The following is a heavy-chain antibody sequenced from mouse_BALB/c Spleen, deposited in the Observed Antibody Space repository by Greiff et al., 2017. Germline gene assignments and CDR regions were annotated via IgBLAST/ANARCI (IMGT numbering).Heavy chain of an antibody. J-gene: IGHJ4*01. CDR2: IDPANGNT. D-gene: IGHD2-14*01. CDR3: AREIYRPDAMDY. Sequence: VQLKESGAELVKPGASVKLSCTASGFNIKDTYMHWVKQRPEQGLEWIGRIDPANGNTKYDPKFQGKATITADTSSNTAYLQLSSLTSEDTAVYYCAREIYRPDAMDYWGQGTSVTVSA. V-gene: IGHV14-3*02. CDR1: GFNIKDTY.